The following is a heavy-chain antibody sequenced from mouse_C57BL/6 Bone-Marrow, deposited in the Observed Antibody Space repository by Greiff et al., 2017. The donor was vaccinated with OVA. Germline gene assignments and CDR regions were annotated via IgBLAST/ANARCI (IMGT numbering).Heavy chain of an antibody. J-gene: IGHJ4*01. D-gene: IGHD2-2*01. CDR3: AREGVWLRRTGYYYAMDY. Sequence: VQLQQPGAELVKPGASVKMSCKASGYTFTSYWITWVKQRPGQGLEWIGDIYPGSGSTNYNEKFKSKATLTVDTSSSTAYMQLSSLTSEDSAVYYCAREGVWLRRTGYYYAMDYWGQGTSVTVSS. CDR2: IYPGSGST. V-gene: IGHV1-55*01. CDR1: GYTFTSYW.